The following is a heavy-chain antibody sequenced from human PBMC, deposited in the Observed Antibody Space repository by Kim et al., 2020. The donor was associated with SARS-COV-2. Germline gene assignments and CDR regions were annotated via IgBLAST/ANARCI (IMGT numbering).Heavy chain of an antibody. J-gene: IGHJ1*01. Sequence: SVKVSCKASGGSFHTYAVSWVRQAPGHGLEFMGRIIPIFGITKYAQRFQDRLTISADPSTGAVFMEVSRLRSEDTAVYYCARGCNTASCPAESWGPGTLVSVSS. CDR3: ARGCNTASCPAES. CDR2: IIPIFGIT. CDR1: GGSFHTYA. D-gene: IGHD2-21*02. V-gene: IGHV1-69*04.